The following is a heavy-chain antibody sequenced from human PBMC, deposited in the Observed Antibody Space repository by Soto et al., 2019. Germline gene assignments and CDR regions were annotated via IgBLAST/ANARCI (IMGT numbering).Heavy chain of an antibody. CDR2: INSNNGNT. CDR1: GYPFTSYG. V-gene: IGHV1-18*01. CDR3: ARDTPSLQTTGGIDY. D-gene: IGHD7-27*01. J-gene: IGHJ4*02. Sequence: QVQLVQSGAEVKRPGASVKVSCKASGYPFTSYGISWVRQAPGQGLEWMGWINSNNGNTDYAQMLQGRLTMTTDTSTTTVYMELRSLRSDDTAVYFCARDTPSLQTTGGIDYWGQGTLVTVSS.